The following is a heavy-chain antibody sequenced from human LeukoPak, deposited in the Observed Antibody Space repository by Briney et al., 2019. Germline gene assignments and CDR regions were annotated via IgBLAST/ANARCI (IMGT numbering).Heavy chain of an antibody. D-gene: IGHD6-19*01. Sequence: SETLSLTCTVSGDSISTNNYYWTWIRQPPGKGLEWIVTIYYSVTTYYNPSLKSRATISVDTSRNQSSLRLSSVTAAATAVYYCARRRGIGSYSFDYWGQGALVTVSS. CDR2: IYYSVTT. V-gene: IGHV4-39*01. J-gene: IGHJ4*02. CDR1: GDSISTNNYY. CDR3: ARRRGIGSYSFDY.